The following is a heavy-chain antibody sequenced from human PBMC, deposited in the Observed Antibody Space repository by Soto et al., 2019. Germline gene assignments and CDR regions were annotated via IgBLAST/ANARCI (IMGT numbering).Heavy chain of an antibody. CDR3: VRDAGSLGY. D-gene: IGHD3-10*01. CDR1: GLTFNSYS. V-gene: IGHV3-48*01. Sequence: EVQLVESGGGLVQPGGSLRLSCVVSGLTFNSYSMDWVRQAPGKGLEWVSYITSGSSTIHYADSVKGRFTISRDNAKNSVFLQMNSRRVEDTAVYYCVRDAGSLGYWGQGTLVTVSS. CDR2: ITSGSSTI. J-gene: IGHJ4*02.